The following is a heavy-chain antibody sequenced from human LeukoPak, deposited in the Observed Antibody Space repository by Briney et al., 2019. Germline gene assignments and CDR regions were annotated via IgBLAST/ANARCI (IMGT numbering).Heavy chain of an antibody. CDR2: IIPILGIA. V-gene: IGHV1-69*04. CDR3: ASRLVPTAFDI. D-gene: IGHD1-26*01. CDR1: GGTFSSYA. Sequence: RASVKVSCKASGGTFSSYAISWVRQAPGQGLEWMGRIIPILGIANYAQKFQGRVTITADKSTSTAYMELSSLRSEDTAVYYCASRLVPTAFDIWGQGTMVTVSS. J-gene: IGHJ3*02.